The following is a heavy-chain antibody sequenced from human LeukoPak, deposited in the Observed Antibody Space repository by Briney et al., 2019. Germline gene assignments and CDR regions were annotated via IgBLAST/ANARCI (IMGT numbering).Heavy chain of an antibody. CDR1: GYTFTSYD. D-gene: IGHD3/OR15-3a*01. Sequence: ASVKVSCKASGYTFTSYDINWVRQATGQGLEWMGWMNPNSGNTGYARKFQGRVTMTRNTSISTAYMELSSLRSEDTAVYYCARRRTGRNYYYGMDVWGQGTTVTVSS. V-gene: IGHV1-8*01. CDR2: MNPNSGNT. CDR3: ARRRTGRNYYYGMDV. J-gene: IGHJ6*02.